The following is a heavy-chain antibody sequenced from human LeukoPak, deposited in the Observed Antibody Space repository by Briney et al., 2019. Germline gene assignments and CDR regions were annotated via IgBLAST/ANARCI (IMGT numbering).Heavy chain of an antibody. CDR2: ISSSSSYI. V-gene: IGHV3-21*01. CDR1: GFTFSSYG. D-gene: IGHD2-2*02. Sequence: GGSLRLSCAASGFTFSSYGMHWVRQAPGKGLEWVSSISSSSSYIYYADSVKGRFTISRDNAKNSLYLQMNSLRAEDTAVYYCARDFLMGASQDIVVVPAAIPLGYWGQGTLVTVSS. CDR3: ARDFLMGASQDIVVVPAAIPLGY. J-gene: IGHJ4*02.